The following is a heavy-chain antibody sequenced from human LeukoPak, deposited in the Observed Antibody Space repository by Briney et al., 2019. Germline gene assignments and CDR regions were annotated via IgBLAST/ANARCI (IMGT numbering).Heavy chain of an antibody. D-gene: IGHD2-2*01. V-gene: IGHV3-30*02. CDR1: VFSFSTYA. CDR2: IQDDGSKT. Sequence: PGGSLTLSCLASVFSFSTYAMHWVRQAPGKGLEWVAFIQDDGSKTYYADSVKGRFTISRDNSKNTLYLQMNSLRAEDTAVYYCAKGFGGSTSCYVQHWGQGTLVTVSS. J-gene: IGHJ1*01. CDR3: AKGFGGSTSCYVQH.